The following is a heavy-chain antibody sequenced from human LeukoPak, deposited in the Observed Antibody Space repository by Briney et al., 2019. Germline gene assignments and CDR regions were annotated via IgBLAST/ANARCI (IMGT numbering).Heavy chain of an antibody. D-gene: IGHD3-10*01. J-gene: IGHJ4*02. CDR3: ARDSYFHY. CDR1: GFPFDNYG. V-gene: IGHV3-20*04. CDR2: ITWNGGTT. Sequence: GGSLRLSCAASGFPFDNYGMAWVRQAPGKGLEWVSGITWNGGTTAYADSVKGRFTISRDNAKNSLYLQMNSLRAEDTAVYYCARDSYFHYWGQGTLVTVSS.